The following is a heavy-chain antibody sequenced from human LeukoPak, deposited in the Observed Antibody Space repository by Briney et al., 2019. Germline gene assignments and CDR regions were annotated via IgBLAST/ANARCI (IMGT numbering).Heavy chain of an antibody. Sequence: GGSLRLSCAASGFTFSSYEMNWVRQAPGKGLEWVSYISSSGSTIYYADSVKGRLTISRDNAKNSLYLQMNSLRAEDTAVYYCAKDRDHCSGGSCLHRNWFDPWGQGTLVTVSS. V-gene: IGHV3-48*03. CDR2: ISSSGSTI. CDR1: GFTFSSYE. CDR3: AKDRDHCSGGSCLHRNWFDP. J-gene: IGHJ5*02. D-gene: IGHD2-15*01.